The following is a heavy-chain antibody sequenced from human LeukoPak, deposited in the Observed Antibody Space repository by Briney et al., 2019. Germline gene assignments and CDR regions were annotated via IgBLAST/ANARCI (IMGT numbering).Heavy chain of an antibody. J-gene: IGHJ4*02. CDR2: IYYSGST. CDR3: ARDASRIQLWPL. CDR1: GGSITSSSYY. V-gene: IGHV4-39*07. Sequence: SETLSLTCTVSGGSITSSSYYWGWIRQPPGKGLEWIGSIYYSGSTHYSPSLKSRVTISVDMSKNQFSLKLSSVTAADTAIYYCARDASRIQLWPLWGQGTLVTVSS. D-gene: IGHD5-18*01.